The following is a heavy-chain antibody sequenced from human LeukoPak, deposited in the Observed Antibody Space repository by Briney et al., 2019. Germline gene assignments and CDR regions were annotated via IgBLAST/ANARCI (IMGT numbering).Heavy chain of an antibody. V-gene: IGHV1-18*03. D-gene: IGHD3-10*01. CDR1: GYTFTTYG. Sequence: ASVTVSCKPSGYTFTTYGISWVRQAPGQGPEWMGWINTYSGDTNYAQKLQGRVTMTTDTSTSTAYMELGSLRSDDMAMYYCARDYQYYASGSSKKAFDYWGQGTLVTVSS. J-gene: IGHJ4*02. CDR3: ARDYQYYASGSSKKAFDY. CDR2: INTYSGDT.